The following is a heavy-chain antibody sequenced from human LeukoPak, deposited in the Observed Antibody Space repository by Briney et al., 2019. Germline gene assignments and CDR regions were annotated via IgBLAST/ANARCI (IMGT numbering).Heavy chain of an antibody. CDR2: VNHSGGT. Sequence: PSETLSLTXAVYGGSFSDYYWTWIRQPPGKGLEWIGEVNHSGGTNYIPSLKSRATISIDTPKNQFSLKLNSVAAADTAIYYCARGQERFSIGWYAAFWGQGILVTVSS. CDR3: ARGQERFSIGWYAAF. D-gene: IGHD6-19*01. CDR1: GGSFSDYY. J-gene: IGHJ4*02. V-gene: IGHV4-34*01.